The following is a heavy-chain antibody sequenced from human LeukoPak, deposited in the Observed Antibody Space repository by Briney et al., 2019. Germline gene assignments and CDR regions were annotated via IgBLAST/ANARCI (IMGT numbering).Heavy chain of an antibody. Sequence: GGSLRLSCVASGFTFDDYAMHWVRQAPGKGLEWVSGISWNSGSIGYADSVKGRFTISRDNAKNSLYLQMNSLRAEDTALYYCAKGVWFGESSMDVWGQGTTVTVSS. CDR3: AKGVWFGESSMDV. CDR2: ISWNSGSI. J-gene: IGHJ6*02. V-gene: IGHV3-9*01. CDR1: GFTFDDYA. D-gene: IGHD3-10*01.